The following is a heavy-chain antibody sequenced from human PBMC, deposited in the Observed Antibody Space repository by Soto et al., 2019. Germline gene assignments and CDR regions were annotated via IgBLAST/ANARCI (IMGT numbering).Heavy chain of an antibody. J-gene: IGHJ3*02. CDR3: ARAVAAEGTFREDVFDI. CDR2: IIPIFGTN. V-gene: IGHV1-69*12. Sequence: QVHLVQSGAEVKKPGSSVKVSCKASGGTFSNHAINWVRQAPGQGLEWMGRIIPIFGTNNYAQKFQGRVTFTADEPXVXXSRERSSLKHDDTAIYYCARAVAAEGTFREDVFDIWGQGTLVTVSS. CDR1: GGTFSNHA. D-gene: IGHD6-13*01.